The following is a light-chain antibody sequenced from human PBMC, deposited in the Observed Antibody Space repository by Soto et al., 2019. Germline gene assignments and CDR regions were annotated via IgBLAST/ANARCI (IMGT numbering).Light chain of an antibody. CDR2: DVS. J-gene: IGLJ1*01. V-gene: IGLV2-14*01. CDR3: SSYTSSITYV. Sequence: QSALTQPASVSVSPGQSITISCTGTSSDVGGYNYVSWYQQHPGKAPKLMIYDVSNRPSGVSNRFSGSKSGNTASLTISGLQAEDEADYYCSSYTSSITYVFGTGTKLTVL. CDR1: SSDVGGYNY.